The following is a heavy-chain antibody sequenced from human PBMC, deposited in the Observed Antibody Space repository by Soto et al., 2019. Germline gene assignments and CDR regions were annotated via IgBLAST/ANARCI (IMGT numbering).Heavy chain of an antibody. CDR3: ASVDFWSGYQNWFDP. V-gene: IGHV1-69*01. CDR2: ISPIFGTA. CDR1: GVTFSSYA. J-gene: IGHJ5*02. D-gene: IGHD3-3*01. Sequence: QVQLVQSGAEVKKPGSSVKVSCKASGVTFSSYAITWVRQAPGQGLEWRGGISPIFGTANYAQKFQGRVTITADESTSTAYVELSSLRSEDTAVYYCASVDFWSGYQNWFDPWGQGTLVTVSS.